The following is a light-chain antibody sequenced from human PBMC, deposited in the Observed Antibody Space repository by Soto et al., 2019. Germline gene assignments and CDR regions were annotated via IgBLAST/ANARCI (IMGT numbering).Light chain of an antibody. CDR3: QQYGSSHWT. CDR2: GTS. CDR1: QSISNSY. V-gene: IGKV3-20*01. Sequence: EIVLTQSPGTLSLSPGERATLSCRASQSISNSYLAWYQQKPGQAPRLLIYGTSSRAAGIPARFSGSGSGTDFTLTISRLEPEDFAVYYCQQYGSSHWTFGQGTKVDIK. J-gene: IGKJ1*01.